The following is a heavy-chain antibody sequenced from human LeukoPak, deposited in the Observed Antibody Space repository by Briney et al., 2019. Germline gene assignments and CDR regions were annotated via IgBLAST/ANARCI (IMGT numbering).Heavy chain of an antibody. J-gene: IGHJ4*02. CDR2: IDWDDDK. Sequence: SGPTLVNPTQTLTLTCTFSGFSLSTSGMCVSWIRQPPGKALEWLALIDWDDDKYYSTSLKTRLTISKDTSKNQVVLTMTNMDPVDTATYYCARIKGIQLWPPRWYYFDYWGQGTLVTVSS. D-gene: IGHD5-18*01. CDR3: ARIKGIQLWPPRWYYFDY. V-gene: IGHV2-70*01. CDR1: GFSLSTSGMC.